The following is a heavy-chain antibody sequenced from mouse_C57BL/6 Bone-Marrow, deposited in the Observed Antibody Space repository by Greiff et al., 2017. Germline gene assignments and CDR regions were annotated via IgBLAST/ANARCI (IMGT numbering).Heavy chain of an antibody. CDR1: GFHIKNTY. Sequence: EVQLQQSVAELVRPGASVKLSCTASGFHIKNTYMHWVKQRPEQGLEWIGRIDPANGNTKYAPKFQGKAPLTADTSSNTAYLQLSILTSDDAAIYCCARSLRVYYLDYWGQGTTLTVSS. CDR3: ARSLRVYYLDY. V-gene: IGHV14-3*01. D-gene: IGHD1-1*01. J-gene: IGHJ2*01. CDR2: IDPANGNT.